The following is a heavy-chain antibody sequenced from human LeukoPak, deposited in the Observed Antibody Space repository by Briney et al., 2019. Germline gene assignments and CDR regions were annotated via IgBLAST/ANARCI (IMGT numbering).Heavy chain of an antibody. CDR2: INPSGGST. D-gene: IGHD6-19*01. Sequence: GASAKVSCKASGYTFTSYYMHWVRQAPGQGLEWMGIINPSGGSTSYAQKFQGRVTMTRDTSTSTVYMELSSLRSEDTAVYYCAREDSGWQTDYWGQGTLVTVSS. J-gene: IGHJ4*02. CDR3: AREDSGWQTDY. CDR1: GYTFTSYY. V-gene: IGHV1-46*03.